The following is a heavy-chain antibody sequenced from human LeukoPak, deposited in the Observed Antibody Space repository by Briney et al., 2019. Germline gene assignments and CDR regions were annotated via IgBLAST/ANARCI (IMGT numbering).Heavy chain of an antibody. Sequence: ASVKVSCKASGYTFTGYYMHWVRKNPGQGLEWMGWINPNTGDTNYGRKFQGRVTMTRDTSINTAYMELRSLRSDDTAVYYCARSRRVGNGEYPDYWGQGTLVTVSS. V-gene: IGHV1-2*02. J-gene: IGHJ4*02. CDR1: GYTFTGYY. CDR2: INPNTGDT. CDR3: ARSRRVGNGEYPDY. D-gene: IGHD3-10*01.